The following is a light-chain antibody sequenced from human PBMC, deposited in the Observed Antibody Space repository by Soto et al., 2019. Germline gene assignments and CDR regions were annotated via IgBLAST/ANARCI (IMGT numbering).Light chain of an antibody. V-gene: IGKV3-20*01. J-gene: IGKJ1*01. Sequence: EIVLTQSPGTLSLSPGERATLSCRASQSVSSSYLAWYQQKPGQAPRLLMYGASSRATGIPDRFSGSGSGTDFTLTISKLEPEACTVYYCQQFGSWTFGEGTKVEIK. CDR1: QSVSSSY. CDR3: QQFGSWT. CDR2: GAS.